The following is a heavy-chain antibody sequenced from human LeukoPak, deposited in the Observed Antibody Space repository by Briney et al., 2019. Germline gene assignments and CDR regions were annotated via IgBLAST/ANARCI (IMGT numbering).Heavy chain of an antibody. CDR1: GDSLGIYK. Sequence: SETLSLSCSVSGDSLGIYKWSWIRQPPGKGLEWIAHISSSGSAIYNPSLKSRVSMAVDTSKNQFSLRMTSVTAADTAVYYCATEWSGFDFWGLGTMVTVSS. D-gene: IGHD2-15*01. CDR3: ATEWSGFDF. V-gene: IGHV4-59*01. J-gene: IGHJ3*01. CDR2: ISSSGSA.